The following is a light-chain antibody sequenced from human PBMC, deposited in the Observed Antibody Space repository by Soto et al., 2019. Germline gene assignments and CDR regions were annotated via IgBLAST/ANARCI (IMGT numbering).Light chain of an antibody. CDR1: QSIRGNE. V-gene: IGKV3-20*01. CDR2: RGS. J-gene: IGKJ1*01. CDR3: QDYGTSAPWT. Sequence: EVVLTQSPATLSLSPGERATLSCRASQSIRGNELAWYQQKPGQAPRLLIYRGSSRATGIQDRFSGRGSGTDFTLTISRLEPEDFAVYYCQDYGTSAPWTFGQGTKVEIK.